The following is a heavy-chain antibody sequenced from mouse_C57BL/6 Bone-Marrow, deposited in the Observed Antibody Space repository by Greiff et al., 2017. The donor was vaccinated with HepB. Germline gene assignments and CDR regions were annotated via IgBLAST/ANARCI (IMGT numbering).Heavy chain of an antibody. J-gene: IGHJ2*01. CDR3: TREEVYYGNYGY. CDR2: IDPETGGT. V-gene: IGHV1-15*01. CDR1: GYTFTDYE. Sequence: VQLQQSGAELVRPGASVTLSCKASGYTFTDYEMHWVKQTPVHGLEWIGAIDPETGGTAYNQKFKGKAILTADKSSSTAYMELRSLTSEDSAVYYCTREEVYYGNYGYWGQGTTLTVSP. D-gene: IGHD2-1*01.